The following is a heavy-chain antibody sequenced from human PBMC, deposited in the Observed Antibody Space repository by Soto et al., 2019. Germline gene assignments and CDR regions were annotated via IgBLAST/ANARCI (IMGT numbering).Heavy chain of an antibody. CDR1: GLSRSTSGVG. Sequence: SGPTLVKPTQTLTLTCTFSGLSRSTSGVGVGWIRQPPGKALEWLALIYWDDDKRYSPSLKGRLNINKETSKNQVVLTMTKMDPVDTATYYCARRPGHSGFHFDYWGQGTLVTVSS. J-gene: IGHJ4*02. CDR2: IYWDDDK. D-gene: IGHD5-12*01. V-gene: IGHV2-5*02. CDR3: ARRPGHSGFHFDY.